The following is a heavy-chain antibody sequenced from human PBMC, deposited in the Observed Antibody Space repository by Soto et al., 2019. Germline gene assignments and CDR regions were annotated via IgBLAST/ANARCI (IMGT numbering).Heavy chain of an antibody. V-gene: IGHV4-4*07. CDR3: ARDGGAAAPYYYYYYGMDV. Sequence: SETLSLTCTVSGGSISSYYWSWIRQPAGKGMEWIGRIYTSGSTNYNPSLKSRVTMSVDTSKNQFSLKLSSVTAADTAVYYCARDGGAAAPYYYYYYGMDVWGQGTTVTVSS. CDR2: IYTSGST. D-gene: IGHD6-13*01. CDR1: GGSISSYY. J-gene: IGHJ6*02.